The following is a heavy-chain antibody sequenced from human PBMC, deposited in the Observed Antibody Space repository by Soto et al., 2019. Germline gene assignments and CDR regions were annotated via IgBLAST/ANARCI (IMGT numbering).Heavy chain of an antibody. Sequence: HVQLVQSGGELKKPGASVKVSCNTSGYTFNTYFITWVRQAPGQGLEWMGWISPHNGNTNYAEKFQGRVTMTADTITKTAYMDLRNLKIDDTAVYPCARDPGTPFDYWGQGPPAPVSS. CDR1: GYTFNTYF. J-gene: IGHJ4*02. V-gene: IGHV1-18*01. CDR3: ARDPGTPFDY. CDR2: ISPHNGNT.